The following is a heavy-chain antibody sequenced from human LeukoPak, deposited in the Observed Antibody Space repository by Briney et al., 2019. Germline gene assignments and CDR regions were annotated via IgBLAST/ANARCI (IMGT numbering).Heavy chain of an antibody. J-gene: IGHJ5*02. CDR3: ARVRPGA. V-gene: IGHV3-23*01. CDR1: GFTFSSYA. D-gene: IGHD6-25*01. Sequence: GGSLRLSCAASGFTFSSYAMSWVRQSPGKGLEWVSSISGSGGFGGSGGDTYFADSVNGRFTISRDNYKNTVHLQMTSLRADDTAVYYCARVRPGAWGPGLLVAVSS. CDR2: ISGSGGFGGSGGDT.